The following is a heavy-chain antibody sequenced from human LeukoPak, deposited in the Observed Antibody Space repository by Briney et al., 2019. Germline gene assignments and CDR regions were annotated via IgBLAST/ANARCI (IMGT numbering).Heavy chain of an antibody. CDR1: GGTISSGSYY. CDR2: IYTSGST. D-gene: IGHD1-14*01. V-gene: IGHV4-61*02. J-gene: IGHJ4*02. CDR3: ARDRPPESPLDF. Sequence: PSETLSLTCTVSGGTISSGSYYWSWIRQPAGKGLEWIGRIYTSGSTNYNPSLKSRVTISVDTSKNQFSLKLSSVTAADTAVYYCARDRPPESPLDFWGQGTLVTVSS.